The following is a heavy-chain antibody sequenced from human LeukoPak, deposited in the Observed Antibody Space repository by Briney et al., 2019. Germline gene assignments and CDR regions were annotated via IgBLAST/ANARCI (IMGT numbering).Heavy chain of an antibody. D-gene: IGHD2-21*02. CDR2: IYSDRRT. V-gene: IGHV3-53*01. CDR3: ARCGSDYDGGAFDI. Sequence: GGSLRLSCAASGFSVRSHFMSWVRQAPGKGLEWVAVIYSDRRTHYGDSVKGRFTISRDNSNNTLHLQMNSLRGEDTAVYYCARCGSDYDGGAFDIWGQGTVVTVSS. CDR1: GFSVRSHF. J-gene: IGHJ3*02.